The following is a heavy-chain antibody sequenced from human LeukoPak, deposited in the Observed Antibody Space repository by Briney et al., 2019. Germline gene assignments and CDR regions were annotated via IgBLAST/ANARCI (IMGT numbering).Heavy chain of an antibody. V-gene: IGHV4-39*01. J-gene: IGHJ4*02. CDR3: ARLEGITGFDY. D-gene: IGHD1-20*01. CDR2: IYYSGST. CDR1: GGSISSSGYY. Sequence: AQTLSLTCTVSGGSISSSGYYWAWLRQPPGKGLEGIVSIYYSGSTNHNSSLKRPITITVKTTNNQFSLKLTSVTAADTAVYYGARLEGITGFDYWGRGTLVTVSS.